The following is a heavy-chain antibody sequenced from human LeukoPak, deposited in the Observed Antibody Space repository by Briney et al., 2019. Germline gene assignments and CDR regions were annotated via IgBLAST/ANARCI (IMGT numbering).Heavy chain of an antibody. D-gene: IGHD3-3*01. CDR1: GGTFSSYA. CDR3: ATLTIFGVVISALNAFDI. CDR2: IIPIFGTA. J-gene: IGHJ3*02. V-gene: IGHV1-69*13. Sequence: ASVKVSCKASGGTFSSYAISWVRQAPGQGLEWMGGIIPIFGTANYAQKLQGRVTITADESTSTAYMELSSLRSEDTAVYYCATLTIFGVVISALNAFDIWGQGTMVTVSS.